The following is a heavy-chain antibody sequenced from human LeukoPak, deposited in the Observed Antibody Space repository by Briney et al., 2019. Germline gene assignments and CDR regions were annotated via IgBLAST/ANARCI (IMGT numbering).Heavy chain of an antibody. V-gene: IGHV3-64*04. CDR2: ISDSGGST. CDR3: AKGYSSSWYYFDY. CDR1: GFPFSSYA. Sequence: GGSLRLSCSASGFPFSSYAMHWVRQAPGKGLEYVSAISDSGGSTYYADSVKGRFTISRDNSKNTLYLQMNSLRAEDTAVYYCAKGYSSSWYYFDYWGQGTLVTVSS. J-gene: IGHJ4*02. D-gene: IGHD6-13*01.